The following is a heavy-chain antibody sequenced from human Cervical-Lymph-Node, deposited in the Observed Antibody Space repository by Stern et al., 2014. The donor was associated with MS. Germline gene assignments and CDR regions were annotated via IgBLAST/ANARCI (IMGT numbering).Heavy chain of an antibody. J-gene: IGHJ6*02. CDR2: IIPVMGTA. V-gene: IGHV1-69*01. Sequence: QVQLVESGAEVKKPGSSVKVSCKASGGTFNVYAINWLRQAPGQGLEWMGGIIPVMGTANYAQNCQGRVTITADASTRTSSMQLSSLRSDDTAVYYCARDGRHTNNFGLDVWGQGTTVTVSS. CDR1: GGTFNVYA. CDR3: ARDGRHTNNFGLDV.